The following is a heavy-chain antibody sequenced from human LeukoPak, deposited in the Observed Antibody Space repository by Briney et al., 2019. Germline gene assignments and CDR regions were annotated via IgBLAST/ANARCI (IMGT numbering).Heavy chain of an antibody. Sequence: PSETLSLTCTVSGGSISSYYWSWIRQHPGKGLEWIGYIYYSGSTYYNPSLKSRITISVDTSKNQFSLKLSSVTAADTAVYYCANSAGVVLVPAAITYWGQGTLVTVSS. V-gene: IGHV4-59*06. CDR2: IYYSGST. CDR1: GGSISSYY. D-gene: IGHD2-2*01. J-gene: IGHJ4*02. CDR3: ANSAGVVLVPAAITY.